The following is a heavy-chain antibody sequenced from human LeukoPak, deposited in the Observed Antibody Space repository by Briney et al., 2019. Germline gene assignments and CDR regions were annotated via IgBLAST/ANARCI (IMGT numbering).Heavy chain of an antibody. Sequence: GGSLRLSCAASGFSFTESAMHWVRQASGKGLEWVGRIRTKINSYATEYAASVKGRFTISRDDSKNTAYLQMNSLKTEDTGVYYCTRPHAIFGVVIDMAWGQGTLVTASS. J-gene: IGHJ4*02. CDR1: GFSFTESA. CDR3: TRPHAIFGVVIDMA. CDR2: IRTKINSYAT. V-gene: IGHV3-73*01. D-gene: IGHD3-3*01.